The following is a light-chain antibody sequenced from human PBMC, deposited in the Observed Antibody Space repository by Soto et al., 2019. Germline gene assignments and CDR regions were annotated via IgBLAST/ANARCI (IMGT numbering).Light chain of an antibody. Sequence: QSALTQPAYVSASPGQSITISCTGTSSDVGGHIFVAWYQQHPDKAPKIILYEVSNRPPGVSNRFSGSKSGNTAFLTISGLQAEDEADYYCSSYTSSSTYVFGTGTKVTVL. CDR2: EVS. CDR3: SSYTSSSTYV. V-gene: IGLV2-14*01. J-gene: IGLJ1*01. CDR1: SSDVGGHIF.